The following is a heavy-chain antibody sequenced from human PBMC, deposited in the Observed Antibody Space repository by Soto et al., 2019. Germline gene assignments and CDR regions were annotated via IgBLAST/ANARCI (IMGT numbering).Heavy chain of an antibody. CDR1: GFTFSYFA. V-gene: IGHV3-23*01. D-gene: IGHD2-8*02. CDR2: TTGSGNNA. Sequence: RLSCAASGFTFSYFAMSWVRQAPGKGLEWVSGTTGSGNNAYYADSVKGRFTISRDNSKNTLYLEMSNLRAEDTAVYYCAREVLNEGSFDPWGQGTLVTVSS. J-gene: IGHJ5*02. CDR3: AREVLNEGSFDP.